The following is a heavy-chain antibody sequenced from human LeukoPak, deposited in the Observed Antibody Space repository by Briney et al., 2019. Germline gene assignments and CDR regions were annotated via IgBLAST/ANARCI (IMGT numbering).Heavy chain of an antibody. CDR3: ASVYSGYDHDAFDI. D-gene: IGHD5-12*01. Sequence: ASVKVSCKASGYTFTSYGISWVRQAPGQGLEWMGWISAYNGNTHYAQKLQGRVTMTTDTSTRTAYMELRSLRSDDTAVYYCASVYSGYDHDAFDIWGQGTMVTVSS. CDR1: GYTFTSYG. J-gene: IGHJ3*02. CDR2: ISAYNGNT. V-gene: IGHV1-18*01.